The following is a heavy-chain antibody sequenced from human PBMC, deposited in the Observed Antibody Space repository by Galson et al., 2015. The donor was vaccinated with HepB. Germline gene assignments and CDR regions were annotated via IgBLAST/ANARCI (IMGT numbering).Heavy chain of an antibody. V-gene: IGHV4-59*01. Sequence: ETLSLTCTVSGGSISSYYWSWIRQPPGKGLEWIGYIYYSGSTNYNPSLKSRVTISVDTSKNQFSLKLSSVTAADTAVYYCARIGGDLSAFDIWGQGTMVTVSS. CDR3: ARIGGDLSAFDI. CDR1: GGSISSYY. J-gene: IGHJ3*02. CDR2: IYYSGST. D-gene: IGHD2-21*02.